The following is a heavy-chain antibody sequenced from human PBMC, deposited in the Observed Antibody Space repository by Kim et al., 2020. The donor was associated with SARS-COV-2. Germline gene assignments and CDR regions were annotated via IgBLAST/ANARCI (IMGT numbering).Heavy chain of an antibody. J-gene: IGHJ3*01. D-gene: IGHD3-10*01. CDR3: ASGSPTSMVRAVLDAFY. CDR2: IYHSGST. CDR1: GGSLSSSNW. V-gene: IGHV4-4*02. Sequence: SETLSLTCAVSGGSLSSSNWWSWVRPPPRKVLEWIGEIYHSGSTNYNQSLKSRVTISVDQSTNQFSLKLSSVTAADKPEYDSASGSPTSMVRAVLDAFY.